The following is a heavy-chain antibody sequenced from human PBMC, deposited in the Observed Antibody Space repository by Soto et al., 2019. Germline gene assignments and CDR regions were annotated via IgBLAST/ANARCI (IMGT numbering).Heavy chain of an antibody. D-gene: IGHD3-22*01. V-gene: IGHV3-23*01. CDR2: ISASGGGT. CDR3: ARFYYDSSGYLPSPYYYYYGMDV. Sequence: GESLKISCAASGFTFSSYGMHWVRQAPGKGLEWVSVISASGGGTYYADSVTGRFTISRDNSRNTLYLEMNSLRAEDTAVYYCARFYYDSSGYLPSPYYYYYGMDVWGQGTTVTVSS. CDR1: GFTFSSYG. J-gene: IGHJ6*02.